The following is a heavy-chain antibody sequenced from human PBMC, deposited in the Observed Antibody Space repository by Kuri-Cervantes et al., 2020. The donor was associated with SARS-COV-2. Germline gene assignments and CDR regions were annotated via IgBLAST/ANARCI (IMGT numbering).Heavy chain of an antibody. D-gene: IGHD5-18*01. CDR2: ISSSSSYI. V-gene: IGHV3-21*01. CDR3: ATDTAMVDY. Sequence: GESLKISCAASGFTFSSYGMHWVRQAPGKGLEWVSSISSSSSYIYYADSVKGRFTISRDNAKNSLYLQMNSLRAEDTAMYYCATDTAMVDYWGQGTLVTVSS. CDR1: GFTFSSYG. J-gene: IGHJ4*02.